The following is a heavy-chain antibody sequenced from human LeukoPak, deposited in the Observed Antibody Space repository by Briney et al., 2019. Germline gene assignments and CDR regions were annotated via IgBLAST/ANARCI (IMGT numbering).Heavy chain of an antibody. D-gene: IGHD2-2*02. J-gene: IGHJ6*02. CDR2: MNPNSGNT. V-gene: IGHV1-8*01. Sequence: GASVKVSCKASGYTFTSYDINWVRQATGQGLEWMGWMNPNSGNTGYAQKFQGRVTMTRNTSISTAYMELSSLRSEDTAVYYCARSGIIPAAIRGCYYYGMDVWGQGTTVTVSS. CDR3: ARSGIIPAAIRGCYYYGMDV. CDR1: GYTFTSYD.